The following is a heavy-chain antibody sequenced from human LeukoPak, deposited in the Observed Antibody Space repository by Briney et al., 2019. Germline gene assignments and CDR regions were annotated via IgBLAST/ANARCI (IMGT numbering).Heavy chain of an antibody. Sequence: GGSLRLSCAASGFTFSSYSMNWVRQVPGKGLDRVANINPDGSGKRYVGSVKGRFTIARDNADNSLSLQMNSLRAEDTAVYYCASWGAGGNSWGQGTLVTVSS. J-gene: IGHJ4*02. CDR2: INPDGSGK. D-gene: IGHD3-16*01. V-gene: IGHV3-7*01. CDR3: ASWGAGGNS. CDR1: GFTFSSYS.